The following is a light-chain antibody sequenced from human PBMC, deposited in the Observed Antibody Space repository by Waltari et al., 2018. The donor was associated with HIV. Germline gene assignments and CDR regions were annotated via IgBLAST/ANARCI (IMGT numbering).Light chain of an antibody. CDR1: CRDY. V-gene: IGLV2-14*03. J-gene: IGLJ2*01. Sequence: QSALTQPASVSVSPGQSITISCIARCRDYVSCYQQHAGKVPKLLIYAVINRPSGVSDRFSGSMSGNMASLTISALQVEDEAEYYCASYTHSTTLVLFGGGTKLTVL. CDR2: AVI. CDR3: ASYTHSTTLVL.